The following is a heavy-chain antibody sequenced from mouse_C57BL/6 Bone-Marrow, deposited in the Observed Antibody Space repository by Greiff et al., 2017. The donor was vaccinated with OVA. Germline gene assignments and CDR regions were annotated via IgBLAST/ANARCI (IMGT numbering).Heavy chain of an antibody. D-gene: IGHD2-4*01. Sequence: QVQLKESGPELVKPGASVTISCKASGYAFSSSWMNWVKQRPGKGLEWIGRIYPGDGDTNYNGKFKGKATLTADKSSSTAYMQLSSLTSEDSAVYFCARDDYHFDYWGQGTTRTVSS. V-gene: IGHV1-82*01. J-gene: IGHJ2*01. CDR1: GYAFSSSW. CDR3: ARDDYHFDY. CDR2: IYPGDGDT.